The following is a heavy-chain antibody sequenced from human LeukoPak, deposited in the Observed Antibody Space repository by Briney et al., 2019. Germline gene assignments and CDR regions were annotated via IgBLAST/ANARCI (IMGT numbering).Heavy chain of an antibody. CDR3: ARLRSSYYWGCFDY. Sequence: GGSLRLSCAASGVTCSSYEMNWVRQAPGKGLEWVSYISSSGSTIYYADSVKGRFTISRDNAKNSLYLQMNSLRAEDTALYYCARLRSSYYWGCFDYWGQGTLVTVSS. J-gene: IGHJ4*02. D-gene: IGHD2-15*01. CDR1: GVTCSSYE. CDR2: ISSSGSTI. V-gene: IGHV3-48*03.